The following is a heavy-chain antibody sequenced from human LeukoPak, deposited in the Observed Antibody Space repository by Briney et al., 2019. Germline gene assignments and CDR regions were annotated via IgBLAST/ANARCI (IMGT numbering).Heavy chain of an antibody. D-gene: IGHD3-22*01. CDR2: IYYSGST. Sequence: PSETLSLTCTVSGGSISSGGYYWSWIRQHPGKGLEWIGYIYYSGSTYYHPSLKSRVTISVDTSKNQFSLKLSSVTATDTAVYYCARGGPYYYDSSGYPPDYWGQGTLVTVSS. V-gene: IGHV4-31*03. CDR1: GGSISSGGYY. CDR3: ARGGPYYYDSSGYPPDY. J-gene: IGHJ4*02.